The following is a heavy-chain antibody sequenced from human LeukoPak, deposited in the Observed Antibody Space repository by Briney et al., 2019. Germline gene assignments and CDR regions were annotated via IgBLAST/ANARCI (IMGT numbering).Heavy chain of an antibody. CDR2: IRNDGSNE. CDR3: AKDKYNFWSGSNYYYMDV. D-gene: IGHD3-3*01. Sequence: GGSLRLSCAASGFSFSVYAMHWVRQAQGKGLEWVAFIRNDGSNENYADSVKGRFTISRDKSKNTLYLQMNSLRAEDTAVYYCAKDKYNFWSGSNYYYMDVWGKGTTVTVSS. V-gene: IGHV3-30*02. J-gene: IGHJ6*03. CDR1: GFSFSVYA.